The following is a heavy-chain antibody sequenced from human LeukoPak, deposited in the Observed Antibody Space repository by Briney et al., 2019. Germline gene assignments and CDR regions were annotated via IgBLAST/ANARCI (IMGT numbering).Heavy chain of an antibody. J-gene: IGHJ4*02. CDR2: INPSGGST. CDR3: ARGPYYYDSSGYYEHDY. CDR1: RYTFTNYY. D-gene: IGHD3-22*01. V-gene: IGHV1-46*01. Sequence: GASVKVSCKASRYTFTNYYMHWVRQAPGQGLEWMGIINPSGGSTSYAQKFQGRVTMTRDTSTSTVYMELSSLRSEDTAVYYCARGPYYYDSSGYYEHDYWGQGTLVTVSS.